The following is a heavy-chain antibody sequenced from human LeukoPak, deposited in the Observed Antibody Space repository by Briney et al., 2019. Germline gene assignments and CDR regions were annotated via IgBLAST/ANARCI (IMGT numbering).Heavy chain of an antibody. D-gene: IGHD3-10*01. J-gene: IGHJ6*02. V-gene: IGHV3-20*04. CDR1: GFTFEDYG. CDR2: INWNGGGR. Sequence: PGGSLRLSCAASGFTFEDYGMNWVRQVPGKGPEWVCGINWNGGGRRYADSVKGRFSISRDNAKNSLYLQMNSLRAEDTAVYYCARDPPGDYYGSGSGDYYYYGMDVWGQGTTVTVSS. CDR3: ARDPPGDYYGSGSGDYYYYGMDV.